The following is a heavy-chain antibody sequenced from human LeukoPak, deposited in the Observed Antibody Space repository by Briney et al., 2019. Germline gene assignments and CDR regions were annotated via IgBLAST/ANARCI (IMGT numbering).Heavy chain of an antibody. Sequence: GGSLRLSCAASGFTFGSYSMNWVRQAPGKGLEWVSSISSSSSYIYYADSVKGRFTISRDNAKNSLYLQMNSLRAEDTAVYYCARDPYYDSSGTGYYFDYWGQGTLVTVSS. CDR1: GFTFGSYS. D-gene: IGHD3-22*01. CDR2: ISSSSSYI. V-gene: IGHV3-21*01. CDR3: ARDPYYDSSGTGYYFDY. J-gene: IGHJ4*02.